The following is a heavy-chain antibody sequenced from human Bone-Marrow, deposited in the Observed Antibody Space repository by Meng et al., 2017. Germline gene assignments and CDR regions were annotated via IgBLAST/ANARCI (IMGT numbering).Heavy chain of an antibody. CDR2: ISAYNGNT. V-gene: IGHV1-18*01. D-gene: IGHD5-12*01. CDR3: ARDPYGGYGPNWFDP. CDR1: GYNFTSYG. J-gene: IGHJ5*02. Sequence: ASVKVSCKASGYNFTSYGISWVRQAPGQGLEWMGWISAYNGNTNYAQKLQGRVTMTTDTSTSTAYMKLRSLRSDDTAVYYCARDPYGGYGPNWFDPWGQGTLVTVSS.